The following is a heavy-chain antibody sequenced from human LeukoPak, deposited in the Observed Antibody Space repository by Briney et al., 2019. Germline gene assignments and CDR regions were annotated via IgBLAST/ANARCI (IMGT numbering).Heavy chain of an antibody. Sequence: PGGSLRLSCAASGFTFSSYGMHWVRQAPGKGLEWVAFIRYDGSDKYYADSVKGRFTVSRDNAKNSLYLQMNSLRAEDTAVYYCARDRGRYYTKGVDYWGQGTLVTVSS. CDR2: IRYDGSDK. CDR1: GFTFSSYG. V-gene: IGHV3-30*02. CDR3: ARDRGRYYTKGVDY. J-gene: IGHJ4*02. D-gene: IGHD3-3*01.